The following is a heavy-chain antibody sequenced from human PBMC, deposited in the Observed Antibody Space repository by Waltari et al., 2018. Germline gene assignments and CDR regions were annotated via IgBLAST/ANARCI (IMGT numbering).Heavy chain of an antibody. Sequence: EVQLVESGGGVVQPGGSLRLPCAASGFTFDDYAMHWVRHAPGKALEWVSLINWDAVSPFYAASVRGRFTISRDNSKNTLYLQMNSLRPEDTAMYYCAKASRRGVALDDYFDYWGQGTLVTVSS. J-gene: IGHJ4*02. CDR1: GFTFDDYA. CDR2: INWDAVSP. CDR3: AKASRRGVALDDYFDY. D-gene: IGHD1-1*01. V-gene: IGHV3-43D*04.